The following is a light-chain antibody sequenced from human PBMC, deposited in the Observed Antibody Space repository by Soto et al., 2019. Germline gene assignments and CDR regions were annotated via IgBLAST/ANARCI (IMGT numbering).Light chain of an antibody. Sequence: QSALTQPASVSGSPGQSITISCTGTSSDVGDYNYVSWYQQHPGKAPKLMIYEVSNRPSGVSNRFSGSKSGNTASLTISGLQPEDEADYYCSSYSITSTYVFGTGTKLTVL. CDR2: EVS. J-gene: IGLJ1*01. CDR3: SSYSITSTYV. V-gene: IGLV2-14*01. CDR1: SSDVGDYNY.